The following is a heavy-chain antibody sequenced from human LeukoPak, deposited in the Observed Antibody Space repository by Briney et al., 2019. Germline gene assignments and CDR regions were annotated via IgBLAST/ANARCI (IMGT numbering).Heavy chain of an antibody. CDR3: AGSDYDILTFNWFDP. CDR1: GGSISSGGYS. J-gene: IGHJ5*02. D-gene: IGHD3-9*01. CDR2: IYHSGST. V-gene: IGHV4-30-2*01. Sequence: PSETLSLTCAVSGGSISSGGYSWSWIRQPPGKGLEWIGYIYHSGSTYYNPSLKSRVTISVDTSKNQFSLKLSSVTAADTAVYYCAGSDYDILTFNWFDPWGQGTLVTVSS.